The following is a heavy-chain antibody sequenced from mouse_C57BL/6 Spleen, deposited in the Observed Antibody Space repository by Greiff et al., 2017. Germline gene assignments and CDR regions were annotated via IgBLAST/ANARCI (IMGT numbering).Heavy chain of an antibody. CDR2: INPYNGGT. CDR3: ARGAYYYGSSYAMDD. D-gene: IGHD1-1*01. J-gene: IGHJ4*01. V-gene: IGHV1-19*01. CDR1: GYTFTDYY. Sequence: EVQLQQSGPVLVKPGASVKMSCKASGYTFTDYYMNWVKQSHGKSLEWIGVINPYNGGTSYNQKFKGKATLTVDKSSSTAYMELNSLTSEDSAVYYCARGAYYYGSSYAMDDWGQGTSVTVSS.